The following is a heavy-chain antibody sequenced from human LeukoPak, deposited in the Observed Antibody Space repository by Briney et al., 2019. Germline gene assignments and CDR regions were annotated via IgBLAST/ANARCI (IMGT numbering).Heavy chain of an antibody. D-gene: IGHD4-17*01. V-gene: IGHV1-46*01. CDR1: GYIFTSYY. CDR2: INPSSGST. J-gene: IGHJ4*02. Sequence: ASVKVSCKASGYIFTSYYMHWVRQAPGQGLEWMGIINPSSGSTSYAQKFQDRVKMTRDTSRSTVYMELSSLRSEDTAVYYCARDSADYGDYDYWGQGTLVTVSS. CDR3: ARDSADYGDYDY.